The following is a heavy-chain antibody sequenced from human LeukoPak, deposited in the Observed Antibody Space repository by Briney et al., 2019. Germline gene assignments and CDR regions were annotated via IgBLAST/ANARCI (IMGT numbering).Heavy chain of an antibody. J-gene: IGHJ5*02. D-gene: IGHD2-21*02. CDR1: GGSISSGGYS. V-gene: IGHV4-30-2*01. CDR3: ARAPYGDYEGTNWFDP. Sequence: SETLSLTCAVSGGSISSGGYSWSWIRQPPGKGLEWIVYIYHSGSTYYNPSLKSRVTISVDRSKNQFSLKLSSVTAADTAVYYCARAPYGDYEGTNWFDPWGQGTLVTVSS. CDR2: IYHSGST.